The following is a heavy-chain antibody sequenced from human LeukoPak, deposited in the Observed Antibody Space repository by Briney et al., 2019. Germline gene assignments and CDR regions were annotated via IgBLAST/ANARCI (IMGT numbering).Heavy chain of an antibody. D-gene: IGHD3-22*01. J-gene: IGHJ6*02. CDR2: ISNDGNNE. V-gene: IGHV3-30*03. CDR1: GFNFSTYG. Sequence: QTGGSLRLSCAASGFNFSTYGIHWARQAPGKGLEWVAFISNDGNNEYYSDSVKGRFTVSRDNSKNTLYLQMNSLRAEDTAVYYCARVGGYYSIYYYYGMDVWGQGTTVTVSS. CDR3: ARVGGYYSIYYYYGMDV.